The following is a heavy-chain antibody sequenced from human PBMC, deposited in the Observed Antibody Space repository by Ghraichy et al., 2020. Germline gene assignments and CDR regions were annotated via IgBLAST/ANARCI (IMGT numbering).Heavy chain of an antibody. Sequence: GGSLRLSCVASGFTFNVYTMSWVRQAPGRGLEWVSSISPSGGNTYYADSVKGRFTISRDNSRNSLYLEVNSLRGDDTAVYYCAKPRLVVSGCFDSWGRGTLVAVSS. CDR2: ISPSGGNT. J-gene: IGHJ4*02. CDR1: GFTFNVYT. D-gene: IGHD2-15*01. V-gene: IGHV3-23*01. CDR3: AKPRLVVSGCFDS.